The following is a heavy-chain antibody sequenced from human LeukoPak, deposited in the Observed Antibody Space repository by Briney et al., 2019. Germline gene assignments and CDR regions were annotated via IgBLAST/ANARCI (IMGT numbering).Heavy chain of an antibody. CDR1: GFTFSSYG. CDR3: ARDLAAGDYYYYYGMDV. D-gene: IGHD6-13*01. V-gene: IGHV3-33*08. CDR2: IWYDGSNK. J-gene: IGHJ6*02. Sequence: GGSLRLSCAASGFTFSSYGMHWVRQAPGKGLEWVAVIWYDGSNKYYADSVKGRFTISRDNSKNTLYLQMNSLRAEDTAVYYCARDLAAGDYYYYYGMDVWGQGTTVTVSS.